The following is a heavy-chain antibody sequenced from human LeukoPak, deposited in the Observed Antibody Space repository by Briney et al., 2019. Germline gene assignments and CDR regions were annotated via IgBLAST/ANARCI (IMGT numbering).Heavy chain of an antibody. V-gene: IGHV3-49*03. D-gene: IGHD1-1*01. CDR1: GFTFGDYA. CDR3: TRDRGAYNLYDY. Sequence: PGGSLRLSCTASGFTFGDYAMSWLRQAPGKGLEWVGFIRSKAYGETADYAASVKGRFTISRDDSKAIAYLQMNSLKTEDTAVYHRTRDRGAYNLYDYWGQGTLVTVSS. J-gene: IGHJ4*02. CDR2: IRSKAYGETA.